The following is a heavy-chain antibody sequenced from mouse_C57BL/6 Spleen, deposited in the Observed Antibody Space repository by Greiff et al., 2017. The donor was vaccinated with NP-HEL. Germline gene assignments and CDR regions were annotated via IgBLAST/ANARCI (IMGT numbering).Heavy chain of an antibody. J-gene: IGHJ2*01. CDR2: IDPENGDT. CDR1: GFNIKDDY. CDR3: TPLRRFDC. Sequence: VQLQQSGAELVRPGASVKLSCTASGFNIKDDYMHWVKQRPEQGLEWIGWIDPENGDTEYASKFQGKATITADTSSNTAYLQLSSLTSEDTAVYYCTPLRRFDCWGQGTTLTVSS. D-gene: IGHD2-12*01. V-gene: IGHV14-4*01.